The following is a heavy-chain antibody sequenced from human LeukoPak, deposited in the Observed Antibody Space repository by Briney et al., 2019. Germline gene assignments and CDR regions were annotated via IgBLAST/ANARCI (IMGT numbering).Heavy chain of an antibody. J-gene: IGHJ5*02. Sequence: GASVKVSCKASGGTFISYVINWVRQAPGQGLEWMGGIIPIFGTANYAQKFQGRVTITADESTGTAYMELSSLRSEDTAMYYCARALLRYCSSTSCYWFDPWGQGTLVTVSS. V-gene: IGHV1-69*01. CDR2: IIPIFGTA. D-gene: IGHD2-2*01. CDR1: GGTFISYV. CDR3: ARALLRYCSSTSCYWFDP.